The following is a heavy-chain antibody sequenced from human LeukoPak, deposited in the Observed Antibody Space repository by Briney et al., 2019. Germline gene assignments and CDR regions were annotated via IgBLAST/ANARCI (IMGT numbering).Heavy chain of an antibody. CDR2: ISGSGDNT. CDR1: GFTFSSYA. J-gene: IGHJ4*02. D-gene: IGHD1-26*01. CDR3: ARVGYSGSYFDDY. Sequence: GGSLRLSCAASGFTFSSYAMSWVRQAPGKGLEWVSSISGSGDNTYYADSVKGRFTISRDNSKNTLYLQMNSLRAEDTAVYYCARVGYSGSYFDDYWGQGTLVTVSS. V-gene: IGHV3-23*01.